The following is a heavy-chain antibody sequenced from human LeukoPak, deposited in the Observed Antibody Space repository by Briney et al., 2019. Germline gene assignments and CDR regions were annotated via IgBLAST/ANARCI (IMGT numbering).Heavy chain of an antibody. CDR1: GGSISSGSYY. CDR3: ARGGEEWELLGSCFDP. CDR2: IYTSGST. V-gene: IGHV4-61*02. Sequence: SETLPLTCTVSGGSISSGSYYWSWIRQPAGKGLEWIGRIYTSGSTNYNPSLKSRVTISVDTSKNQFSLKLSSVTAADTAVYYCARGGEEWELLGSCFDPWGQGTLVTVSS. D-gene: IGHD1-26*01. J-gene: IGHJ5*02.